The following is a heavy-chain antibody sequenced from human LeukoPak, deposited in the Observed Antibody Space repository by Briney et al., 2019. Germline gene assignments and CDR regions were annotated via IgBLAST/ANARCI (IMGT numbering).Heavy chain of an antibody. CDR2: IIPIFGTA. Sequence: SVKVSCKASGGTFSSYAISWVRQAPGQELEWMGGIIPIFGTANYAQKFQGRVTITTDESTSTAYMELSSLRSEDTAVYYCGSGYCSSTSCPDYYYYMDVWGKGTTVTVSS. CDR3: GSGYCSSTSCPDYYYYMDV. J-gene: IGHJ6*03. V-gene: IGHV1-69*05. D-gene: IGHD2-2*01. CDR1: GGTFSSYA.